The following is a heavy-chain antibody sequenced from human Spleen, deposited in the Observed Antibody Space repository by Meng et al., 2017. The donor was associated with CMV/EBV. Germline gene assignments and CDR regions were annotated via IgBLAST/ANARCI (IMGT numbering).Heavy chain of an antibody. J-gene: IGHJ4*02. CDR3: ARDRIVGATAFDY. D-gene: IGHD1-26*01. CDR1: GFTFRSYG. V-gene: IGHV3-21*01. Sequence: GGSLRLSCAASGFTFRSYGMHWVRQAPGKGLEWVSSISTSSNYIYYADSVKGRFTISRDNAKTSLYLQMNSLRVEDTAVYYCARDRIVGATAFDYWGQGTLVTVSS. CDR2: ISTSSNYI.